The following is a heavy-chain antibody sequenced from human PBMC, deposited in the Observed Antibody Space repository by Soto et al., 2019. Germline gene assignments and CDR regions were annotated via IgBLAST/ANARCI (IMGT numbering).Heavy chain of an antibody. CDR2: IRRRAKNYAT. J-gene: IGHJ4*02. CDR1: GFTFSGSA. CDR3: TMTFDGSDYFTPDSDY. D-gene: IGHD3-22*01. V-gene: IGHV3-73*02. Sequence: EVQLVESGGDLVQPGGSLKLSCAASGFTFSGSAMHWVRQASGKGLEWVGHIRRRAKNYATVYAASVKGRFIISRDDSTNTPYLQMNRLKTDDTAVYYCTMTFDGSDYFTPDSDYWGQGTLVTVSS.